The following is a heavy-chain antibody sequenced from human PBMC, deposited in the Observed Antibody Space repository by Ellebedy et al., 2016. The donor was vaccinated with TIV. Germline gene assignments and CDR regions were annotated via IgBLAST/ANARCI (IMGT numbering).Heavy chain of an antibody. CDR1: GFTFFSYA. CDR3: AKVIPYYGSGSYHSYYFDY. Sequence: LGGSLRLSCAASGFTFFSYAMSWVRQAPGKGLEWVSAINGNGANTYYADSVKGRFTISRDNSKNTLYLQMNSLSAEDTAVYFCAKVIPYYGSGSYHSYYFDYWGQGTLVTVSS. J-gene: IGHJ4*02. V-gene: IGHV3-23*01. CDR2: INGNGANT. D-gene: IGHD3-10*01.